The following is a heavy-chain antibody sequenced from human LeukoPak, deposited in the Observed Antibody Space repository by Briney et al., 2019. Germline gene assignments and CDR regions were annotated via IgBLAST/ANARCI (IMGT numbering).Heavy chain of an antibody. V-gene: IGHV3-30*18. Sequence: WGSLRLSCAASGFTFSSYVMHWVRQAPGKGLEWVAFISYDGSNKYYADSVKGRCTISRDNSKNTVYLQMNSLRAEDTAVYYCAKDMVHDYDDYGFDYWGQGTPVTVSS. CDR2: ISYDGSNK. CDR1: GFTFSSYV. D-gene: IGHD4-17*01. J-gene: IGHJ4*02. CDR3: AKDMVHDYDDYGFDY.